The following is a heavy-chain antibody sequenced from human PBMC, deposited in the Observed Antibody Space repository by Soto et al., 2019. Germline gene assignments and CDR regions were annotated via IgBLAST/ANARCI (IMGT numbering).Heavy chain of an antibody. CDR2: ISAYNGNT. V-gene: IGHV1-18*01. J-gene: IGHJ4*02. CDR1: GYTFTSYG. D-gene: IGHD3-22*01. Sequence: ASVKVSCKASGYTFTSYGISWVRQAPGQGLEWMGWISAYNGNTNYAQKLKGRVTLTTDTSTSTAYMELRSLRSDDTAVYYCARVSSPLDYDSTGYYSDYWGQGTQVTVSS. CDR3: ARVSSPLDYDSTGYYSDY.